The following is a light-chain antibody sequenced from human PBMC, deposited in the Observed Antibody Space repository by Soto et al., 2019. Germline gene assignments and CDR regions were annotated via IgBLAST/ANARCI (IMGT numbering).Light chain of an antibody. CDR3: QQYNSLWT. V-gene: IGKV1-5*03. Sequence: DIQMTQSPSTLSASVGDRVTITCRASQSISSWLAWYQQKPGEAPKLLIYKASSLESGVPSRFSGSGSGKEFTLTISSLQPDDFATYYCQQYNSLWTFGQGTKVEIK. J-gene: IGKJ1*01. CDR2: KAS. CDR1: QSISSW.